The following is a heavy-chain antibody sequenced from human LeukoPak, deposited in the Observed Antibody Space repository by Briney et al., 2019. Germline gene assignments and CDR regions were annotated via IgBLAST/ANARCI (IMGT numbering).Heavy chain of an antibody. V-gene: IGHV4-59*01. J-gene: IGHJ3*02. CDR3: ARDSGISWYSWAFDI. Sequence: PSETLSLTCTVTVVSISSYYWSWIRQPPGKGLEWIGYVDYSGSTNYNPSLKSRVTIALDTSKNQFSLKVRSVTAADTAVYYCARDSGISWYSWAFDIWGQGTMVIVSS. D-gene: IGHD6-13*01. CDR1: VVSISSYY. CDR2: VDYSGST.